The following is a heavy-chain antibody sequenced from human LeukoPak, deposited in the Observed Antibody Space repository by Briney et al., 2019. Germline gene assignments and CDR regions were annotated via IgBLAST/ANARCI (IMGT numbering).Heavy chain of an antibody. CDR3: ARVRGGYYFDY. CDR2: ISGSGGST. D-gene: IGHD3-10*01. CDR1: GFTFSSYA. J-gene: IGHJ4*02. V-gene: IGHV3-23*01. Sequence: GGSLRLSCAASGFTFSSYAMSWVRQAPGKGLERVSAISGSGGSTYYADSVKGRFTISRDNAKNSLYLQMNSLRAEDTAVYYCARVRGGYYFDYWGQGTLVTVSS.